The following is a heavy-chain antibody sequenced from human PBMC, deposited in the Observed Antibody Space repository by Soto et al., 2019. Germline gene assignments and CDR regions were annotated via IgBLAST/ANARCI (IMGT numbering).Heavy chain of an antibody. Sequence: SETLSLTCTVSGGSISSYYWSWIRQPPGKGLEWIGYIYYSGSTNYNPSLKSRVTISVDTSKNQFSLKLSSVTAADTAVYYCARALGRYCSSTSCSENWFDPWGQGTLVTVSS. V-gene: IGHV4-59*01. CDR1: GGSISSYY. CDR3: ARALGRYCSSTSCSENWFDP. D-gene: IGHD2-2*01. CDR2: IYYSGST. J-gene: IGHJ5*02.